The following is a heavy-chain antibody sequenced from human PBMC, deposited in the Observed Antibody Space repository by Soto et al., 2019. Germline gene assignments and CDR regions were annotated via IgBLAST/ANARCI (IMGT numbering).Heavy chain of an antibody. V-gene: IGHV3-30*18. Sequence: QVQLVESGGGVVQPGRSLRLSCAASGFTFNNYGIHWVRQAPGKGLEWVAVISYDGSNKYYADSVKGRFTISRDNSENTLYLQMNSLRVEDTAVYYCAKGDWFDCWGQGTLVTVSS. CDR2: ISYDGSNK. CDR1: GFTFNNYG. J-gene: IGHJ5*01. CDR3: AKGDWFDC.